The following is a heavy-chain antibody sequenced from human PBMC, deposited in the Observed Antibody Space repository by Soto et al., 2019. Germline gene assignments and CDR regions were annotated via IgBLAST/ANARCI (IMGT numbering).Heavy chain of an antibody. J-gene: IGHJ4*02. CDR1: GGSISSGDSY. CDR3: AREASGSEVLDY. Sequence: QVQLQESGPGLVKPSQTLSLTCTVSGGSISSGDSYWSWIRQPPGKGLEWIGYIYYSGSTYYNPSLKSRVNISVDTSKNQFSLKLSAVTAADTAVYYCAREASGSEVLDYWGQGTLVTVSS. CDR2: IYYSGST. D-gene: IGHD2-2*01. V-gene: IGHV4-30-4*01.